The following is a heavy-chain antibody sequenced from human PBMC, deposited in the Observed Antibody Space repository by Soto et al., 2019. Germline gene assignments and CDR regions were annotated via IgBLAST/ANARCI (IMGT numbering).Heavy chain of an antibody. Sequence: SGTLSLACAVYGGSFSVYYGSWIRQPPGKGLEWIGEINHSGSTNYNPSLKSRVTISVDTSKNQFSLKLSSVTAADTAVYYCARALSIAARGGGYYYYYMDVWGKGTTVTVSS. D-gene: IGHD6-6*01. CDR1: GGSFSVYY. J-gene: IGHJ6*03. CDR2: INHSGST. V-gene: IGHV4-34*01. CDR3: ARALSIAARGGGYYYYYMDV.